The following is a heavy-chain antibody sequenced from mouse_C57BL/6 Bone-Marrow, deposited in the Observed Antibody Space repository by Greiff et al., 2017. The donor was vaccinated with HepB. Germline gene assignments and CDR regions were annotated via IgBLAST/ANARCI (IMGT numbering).Heavy chain of an antibody. J-gene: IGHJ3*01. CDR2: ISDGGSYT. Sequence: DVKLQESGGGLVKPGGSLKLSCAASGFTFSSYAMSWVRQTPEKRLEWVATISDGGSYTYYPDNVKGRFTISRDNAKNNLYLQMSHLKSEDTAMYYCARVYSNSWFAYWGQGTLVTVSA. CDR3: ARVYSNSWFAY. CDR1: GFTFSSYA. V-gene: IGHV5-4*03. D-gene: IGHD2-5*01.